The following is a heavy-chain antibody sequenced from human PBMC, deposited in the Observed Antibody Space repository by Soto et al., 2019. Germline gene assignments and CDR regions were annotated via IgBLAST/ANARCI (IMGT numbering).Heavy chain of an antibody. CDR1: GGTFSSYA. CDR3: VSGTVEMATYDY. J-gene: IGHJ4*02. D-gene: IGHD5-12*01. CDR2: IIPIFGTA. V-gene: IGHV1-69*06. Sequence: SVKVSCKASGGTFSSYAISWVRQAPGQGLEWMGGIIPIFGTANYAQKFQGRVTITADKSTSTAHMELSSLRSEDTAVYYCVSGTVEMATYDYWGQGTLVTVSS.